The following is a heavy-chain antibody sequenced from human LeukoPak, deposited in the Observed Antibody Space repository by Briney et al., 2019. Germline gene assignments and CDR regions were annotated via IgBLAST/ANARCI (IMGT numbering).Heavy chain of an antibody. V-gene: IGHV4-59*01. CDR2: IYYSGST. D-gene: IGHD2-2*01. CDR1: GGSISSYY. CDR3: ASVLYCSSTSCYLRNWFDP. J-gene: IGHJ5*02. Sequence: SETLSFTCTVSGGSISSYYWSWIRQPPGKGLEWIGYIYYSGSTNYNPSLKSRVTISVDTSKNQFSLKLSSVTAADTAVYYRASVLYCSSTSCYLRNWFDPWGQGTLVTVSS.